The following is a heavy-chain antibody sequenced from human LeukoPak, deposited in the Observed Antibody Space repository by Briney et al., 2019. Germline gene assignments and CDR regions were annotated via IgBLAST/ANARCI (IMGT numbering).Heavy chain of an antibody. V-gene: IGHV3-21*01. J-gene: IGHJ4*02. CDR3: ARDYRRWSEY. CDR1: GFTFSSYS. CDR2: ISSDSNYI. D-gene: IGHD2-15*01. Sequence: GGSLILSGAASGFTFSSYSMNWVRQAPGKGLEWVSSISSDSNYIYYADSVKGRFTISRDNAKNSLYLQMNSLRAEDTAVYYCARDYRRWSEYWGQGTLVTVSS.